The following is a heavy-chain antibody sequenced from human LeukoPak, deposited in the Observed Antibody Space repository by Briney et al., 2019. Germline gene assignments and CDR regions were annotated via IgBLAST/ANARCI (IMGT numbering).Heavy chain of an antibody. V-gene: IGHV3-23*01. CDR1: GFTFSSYA. Sequence: GGSLRLSCAASGFTFSSYAMSWVRQAPGKGLEWVSALSGTGGSTYYADSVKGRFTISGDSSKNTLYLQMNSLRAEDTAVYYCARLKIDGTHFDYWGQGTLVTVSS. D-gene: IGHD3-9*01. J-gene: IGHJ4*02. CDR2: LSGTGGST. CDR3: ARLKIDGTHFDY.